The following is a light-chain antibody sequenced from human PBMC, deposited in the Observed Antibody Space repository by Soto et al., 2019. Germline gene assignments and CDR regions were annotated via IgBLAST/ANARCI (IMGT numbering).Light chain of an antibody. CDR1: SSDVGSYNL. CDR2: EGS. CDR3: CSYAGSSTSYVV. Sequence: QSALTQPASVSGSPGQPTTISCTGTSSDVGSYNLVSWYQQHPGKAPKLMIYEGSKRPSWVSNRFSGSKSGNTASLTISGLQAEDEADYYCCSYAGSSTSYVVFGGGTKLTVL. V-gene: IGLV2-23*01. J-gene: IGLJ2*01.